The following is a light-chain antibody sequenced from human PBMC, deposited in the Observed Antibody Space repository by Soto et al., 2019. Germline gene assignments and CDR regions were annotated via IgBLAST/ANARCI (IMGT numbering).Light chain of an antibody. CDR2: EVY. J-gene: IGLJ1*01. CDR3: SSYVGTNSYV. Sequence: QSALTQPPSASGSPGQSVTISCTETSSDVGGYNYVSWYQQHPGKAPKLIIYEVYKRPSGVPDRFSGSKSGNTAALTVSGLQAEDEADYYCSSYVGTNSYVFGTGTKLTVL. V-gene: IGLV2-8*01. CDR1: SSDVGGYNY.